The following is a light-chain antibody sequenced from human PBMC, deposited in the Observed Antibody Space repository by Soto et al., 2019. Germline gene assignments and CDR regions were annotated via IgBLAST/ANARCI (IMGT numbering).Light chain of an antibody. V-gene: IGKV1-5*01. CDR2: DAS. CDR1: QAISRC. Sequence: DIQMTQSPSSLSASVGDRVTITCQASQAISRCLDWYQQKPGKAPKLLIFDASRLESGVPSRFSGSASGTEFTFTISSLQPDDVATYYCQQYNSYPSTFGRGTKVDIK. CDR3: QQYNSYPST. J-gene: IGKJ1*01.